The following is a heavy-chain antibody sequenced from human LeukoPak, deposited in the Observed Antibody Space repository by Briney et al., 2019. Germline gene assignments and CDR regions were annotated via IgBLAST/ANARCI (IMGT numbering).Heavy chain of an antibody. CDR2: INHSGST. Sequence: RTSETLSLTCAVYGGSFSGYYWSWIRQPPGKGLEWIGEINHSGSTNYNPSLKSRVTISVDTSKNQFSLKLSSVTAADTAVYYCARAHPQPRSGSFYFDYWGQGTLVTVSS. D-gene: IGHD1-26*01. CDR1: GGSFSGYY. CDR3: ARAHPQPRSGSFYFDY. J-gene: IGHJ4*02. V-gene: IGHV4-34*01.